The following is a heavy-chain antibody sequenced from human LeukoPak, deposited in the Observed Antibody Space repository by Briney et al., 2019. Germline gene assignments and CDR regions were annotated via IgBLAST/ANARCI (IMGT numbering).Heavy chain of an antibody. D-gene: IGHD6-13*01. CDR2: IKQDGSEK. CDR1: GFTFSSYA. Sequence: GGSLRLSCAASGFTFSSYAMSWVRQAPGKGLEWVANIKQDGSEKYYVDSVKGRFTISRDNAKNSLYLQMNSLRAEDTAVYYCARLKGTAAAGTGGWFDPWGQGTLVTVSS. V-gene: IGHV3-7*03. J-gene: IGHJ5*02. CDR3: ARLKGTAAAGTGGWFDP.